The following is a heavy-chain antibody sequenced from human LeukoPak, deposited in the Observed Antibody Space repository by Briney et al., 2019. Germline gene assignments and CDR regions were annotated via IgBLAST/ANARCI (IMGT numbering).Heavy chain of an antibody. Sequence: GGSLRLSCAASGFTFSSYAMHWVRQAPGKGLEWVAVITNDGRNKYYADSVKGRFTISRDNSKNSVYLQMNSLRGEDTAVYYCAKTPMTNGLYYFDYWGQGSLVTVSS. CDR2: ITNDGRNK. J-gene: IGHJ4*02. CDR1: GFTFSSYA. D-gene: IGHD5-24*01. V-gene: IGHV3-30*18. CDR3: AKTPMTNGLYYFDY.